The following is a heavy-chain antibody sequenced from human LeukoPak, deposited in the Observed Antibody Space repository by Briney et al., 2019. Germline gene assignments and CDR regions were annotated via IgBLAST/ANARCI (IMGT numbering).Heavy chain of an antibody. J-gene: IGHJ5*02. CDR3: ARDLASSSWFGAS. D-gene: IGHD6-13*01. CDR1: GFTFSSYW. V-gene: IGHV3-7*03. Sequence: GGSLRLSCAASGFTFSSYWMSWVRQAPGKGVEWVANIKQDRSEKYYVDSVKGRFTISRDNAKNSLYLQMNSLRAEDTAVYYCARDLASSSWFGASWGQGTLVTVSS. CDR2: IKQDRSEK.